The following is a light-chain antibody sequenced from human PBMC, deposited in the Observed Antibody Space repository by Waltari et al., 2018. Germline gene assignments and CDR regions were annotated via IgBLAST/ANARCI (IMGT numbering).Light chain of an antibody. CDR1: QSLLYSSVNKNC. J-gene: IGKJ4*01. CDR3: QQYCSSPLT. CDR2: WAS. Sequence: DIVLTQSPDSLAVSPGESATINCKSSQSLLYSSVNKNCLAWYQQKAGQPPKLLIYWASTREPGVPDQFSGSGSGTDFTLTISSLQAEDVAVYYCQQYCSSPLTFGGGTKVEIK. V-gene: IGKV4-1*01.